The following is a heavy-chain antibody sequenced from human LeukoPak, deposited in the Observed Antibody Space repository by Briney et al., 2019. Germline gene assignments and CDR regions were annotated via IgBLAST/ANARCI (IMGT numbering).Heavy chain of an antibody. V-gene: IGHV1-69*13. CDR2: IIPIFGTA. CDR1: GGTFSSYA. J-gene: IGHJ5*02. D-gene: IGHD3-22*01. CDR3: ARDQGPYYYDSSGSGFDP. Sequence: ASVKVSCKASGGTFSSYAISWVRQAPGQGLEWMGGIIPIFGTANYAQKFQGRVTITADESTSTAYMELSSLRSDDTAVYYCARDQGPYYYDSSGSGFDPWGQGTLVTVSS.